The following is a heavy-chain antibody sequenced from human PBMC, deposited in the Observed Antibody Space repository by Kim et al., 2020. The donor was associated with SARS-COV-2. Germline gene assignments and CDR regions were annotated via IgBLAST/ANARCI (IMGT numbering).Heavy chain of an antibody. V-gene: IGHV4-4*02. CDR1: GGSISSSNW. CDR2: IYHSGST. D-gene: IGHD3-16*01. CDR3: ARGPGGVGYYFDY. J-gene: IGHJ4*02. Sequence: SETLSLTCAVSGGSISSSNWWSWVRQPPGKGLEWIGEIYHSGSTNYNPSLKSRVTISVDKSKNQFSLKLSSVTAADTAVYYCARGPGGVGYYFDYWGQGTLVTVSS.